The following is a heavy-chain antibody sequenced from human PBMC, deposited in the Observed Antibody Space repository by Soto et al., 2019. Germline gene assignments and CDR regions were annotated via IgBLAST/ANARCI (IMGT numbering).Heavy chain of an antibody. V-gene: IGHV3-30*03. J-gene: IGHJ4*02. Sequence: GGSLRLSCAASGFPFSSYGMHWVRQAPGKGLEWVALISYDGNNKYYADSVQGRFTISRDDSKNTLYLQMNSLRAEDTAVYYCATRGYYDSSGYYRSYWGQGTLVTVSS. CDR2: ISYDGNNK. D-gene: IGHD3-22*01. CDR1: GFPFSSYG. CDR3: ATRGYYDSSGYYRSY.